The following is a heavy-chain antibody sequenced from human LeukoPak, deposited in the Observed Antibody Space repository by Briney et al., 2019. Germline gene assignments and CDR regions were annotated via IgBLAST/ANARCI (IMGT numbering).Heavy chain of an antibody. CDR3: ARHAVYGDYAASRTFYFDY. CDR2: IYPGDSET. CDR1: GNTFTGYW. Sequence: GESLKISCKGSGNTFTGYWNGLVRQMPGEGLEWMAFIYPGDSETRYSTSFQGQVTISVDKSINTAYLQWSSLKASDTAIYYCARHAVYGDYAASRTFYFDYWGQGTLVTVSS. V-gene: IGHV5-51*01. D-gene: IGHD4-17*01. J-gene: IGHJ4*02.